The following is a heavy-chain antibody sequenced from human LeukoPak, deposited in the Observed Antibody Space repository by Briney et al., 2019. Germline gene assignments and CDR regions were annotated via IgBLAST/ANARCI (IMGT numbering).Heavy chain of an antibody. Sequence: GGSLRLSCAGSGFTSDDCAMHWVRQAPGKGLEWVSGISWNSGSIGYADSVKGRFTISRDNAKNSLYLQMNSLRAEDTAVYYCARDPAAGTSYWGQGTLVTVSS. CDR1: GFTSDDCA. D-gene: IGHD6-13*01. CDR3: ARDPAAGTSY. V-gene: IGHV3-9*02. J-gene: IGHJ4*02. CDR2: ISWNSGSI.